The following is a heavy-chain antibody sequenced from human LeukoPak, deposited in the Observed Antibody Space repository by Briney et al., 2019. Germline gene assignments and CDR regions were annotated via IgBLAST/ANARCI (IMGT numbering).Heavy chain of an antibody. D-gene: IGHD4-17*01. V-gene: IGHV3-7*01. CDR1: GFTFSNYW. J-gene: IGHJ4*02. CDR2: IKQDGSEK. CDR3: ARDVGDYGDY. Sequence: GGSLRLSCAASGFTFSNYWMSWVRQAPGKGLEWVANIKQDGSEKYYVDSVKGRFTISRDNAKNSLYLQMNSLRAEDTAVYYCARDVGDYGDYWGQGTLVTVSS.